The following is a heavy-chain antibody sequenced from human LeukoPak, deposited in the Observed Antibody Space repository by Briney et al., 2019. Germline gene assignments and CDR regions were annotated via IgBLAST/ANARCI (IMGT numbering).Heavy chain of an antibody. CDR1: GYTFTGYY. J-gene: IGHJ4*02. D-gene: IGHD3-10*01. Sequence: ASVKVSCKASGYTFTGYYMHWVRQAPGQGLEWMGWINPNSGGTNYAQKFRGRVTMTRDTSISTAYMELSRLRSDDTAVHYCARIWDGSGIDYWGQGTLVTVSS. CDR2: INPNSGGT. V-gene: IGHV1-2*02. CDR3: ARIWDGSGIDY.